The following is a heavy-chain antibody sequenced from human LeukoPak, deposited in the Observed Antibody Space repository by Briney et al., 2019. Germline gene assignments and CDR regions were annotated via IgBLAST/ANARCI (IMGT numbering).Heavy chain of an antibody. CDR2: INHSGTT. D-gene: IGHD1-26*01. CDR1: GGSFSDYY. J-gene: IGHJ4*02. CDR3: ARVDSDTFDY. Sequence: SETLSLTCAVYGGSFSDYYWSWIRQPPGKGLEWIGEINHSGTTNYNPSLKSRVTISVDTSKNQFSLKLSSVTAADTAVYYCARVDSDTFDYWGQGTLVTVSS. V-gene: IGHV4-34*01.